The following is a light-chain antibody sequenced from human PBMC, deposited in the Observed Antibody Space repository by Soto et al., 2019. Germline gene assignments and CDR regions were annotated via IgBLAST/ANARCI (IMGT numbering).Light chain of an antibody. CDR2: STS. CDR1: SSNIGSNT. CDR3: AAWDDRLDVYV. V-gene: IGLV1-44*01. Sequence: QSALTQPPSASGTPGQIVAISCSGSSSNIGSNTVTWYQQLPGTAPKLLIYSTSQRSSGVPGRFSGSKSGASASLSISGLQSEDEADYYCAAWDDRLDVYVFGTGTKVNVL. J-gene: IGLJ1*01.